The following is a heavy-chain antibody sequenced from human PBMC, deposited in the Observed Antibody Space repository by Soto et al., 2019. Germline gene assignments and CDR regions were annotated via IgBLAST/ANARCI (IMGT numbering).Heavy chain of an antibody. CDR3: ARDKYYYGSSIWFPSFAY. CDR1: DYTFTSYG. V-gene: IGHV1-18*01. CDR2: ISTYNGNT. J-gene: IGHJ4*02. D-gene: IGHD3-22*01. Sequence: GASVKVSCKASDYTFTSYGISWVRQAPGQGLEWMGWISTYNGNTNYAQKLQGRVTMTSDTSTSTAYMELRSLRSDDTAVYYCARDKYYYGSSIWFPSFAYSGQGTLVIVSS.